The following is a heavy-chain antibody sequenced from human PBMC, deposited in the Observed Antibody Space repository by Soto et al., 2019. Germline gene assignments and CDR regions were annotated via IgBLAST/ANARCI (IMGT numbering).Heavy chain of an antibody. CDR1: GGSISSYY. CDR2: IYTSGST. CDR3: ASGGSSWYLEWFDP. D-gene: IGHD6-13*01. J-gene: IGHJ5*02. Sequence: SETLSLTCTVSGGSISSYYWSWIRQPAGKGLEWIGRIYTSGSTNYNPSLKSRVTMSVDTSKNQFSLKLSSVTAADTAVYYCASGGSSWYLEWFDPWGQGTLVTVSS. V-gene: IGHV4-4*07.